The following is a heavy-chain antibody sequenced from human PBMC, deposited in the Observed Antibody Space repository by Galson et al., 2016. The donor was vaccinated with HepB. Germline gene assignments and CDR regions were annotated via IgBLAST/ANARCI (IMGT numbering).Heavy chain of an antibody. CDR3: ARFRPLTSHYGNTEQLEP. CDR1: GFTFSESG. J-gene: IGHJ5*02. Sequence: SLRLSCAASGFTFSESGIHWVRQASGKGLEWIGRIRDIGNSYATAYAASVEGRFTISRDDSKNTAYLRMNSLKTEDTAVYYCARFRPLTSHYGNTEQLEPWGQGTLVTVSS. CDR2: IRDIGNSYAT. V-gene: IGHV3-73*01. D-gene: IGHD3-10*01.